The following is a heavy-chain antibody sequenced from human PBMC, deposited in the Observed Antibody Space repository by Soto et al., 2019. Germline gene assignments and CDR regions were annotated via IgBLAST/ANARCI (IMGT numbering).Heavy chain of an antibody. CDR1: GESISSSSYY. CDR2: IYYSGRT. J-gene: IGHJ4*02. CDR3: ARQRTTVVTQAYFDH. V-gene: IGHV4-39*01. Sequence: SEALSLTCIVSGESISSSSYYWGWIRQPPGKGLEWIGSIYYSGRTYYNPSFKSRVTISIDTSKNQFSLKLSSVTATDTAVYYCARQRTTVVTQAYFDHWGQGALVTVSS. D-gene: IGHD2-21*02.